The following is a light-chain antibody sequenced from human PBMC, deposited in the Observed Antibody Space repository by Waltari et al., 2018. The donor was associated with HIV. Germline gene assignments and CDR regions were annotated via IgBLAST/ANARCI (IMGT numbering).Light chain of an antibody. CDR2: KNY. V-gene: IGLV1-47*01. CDR3: VGWDSSLSAYV. CDR1: SSNIGNDN. Sequence: QSVLTQPPSASGTPGQTVTISCSGGSSNIGNDNVYRYQQLPGMTPKLLIYKNYVRPSGVPDRFAGSKSGTSASLATSGLRSEDEADYYCVGWDSSLSAYVFGAGTKVTVL. J-gene: IGLJ1*01.